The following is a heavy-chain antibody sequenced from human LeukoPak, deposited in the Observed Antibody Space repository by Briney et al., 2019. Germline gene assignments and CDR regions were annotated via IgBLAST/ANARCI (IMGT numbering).Heavy chain of an antibody. CDR2: ISGGGGST. D-gene: IGHD1-1*01. Sequence: GGSLRLSCVASGFTFSSYAMNWVRQAPGKGLEWVSVISGGGGSTHYADSVKGRFTVSRDNAKDSLYLQMNSLRAEDTAVYYCARALTTLTYEGYWGQGTLVTVSS. CDR3: ARALTTLTYEGY. CDR1: GFTFSSYA. J-gene: IGHJ4*02. V-gene: IGHV3-23*01.